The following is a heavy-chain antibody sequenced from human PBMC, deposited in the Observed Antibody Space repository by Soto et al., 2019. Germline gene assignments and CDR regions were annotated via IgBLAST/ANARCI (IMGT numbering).Heavy chain of an antibody. CDR2: IWNDGSNV. CDR3: ARDSGDWEIFFAFDI. J-gene: IGHJ3*02. D-gene: IGHD1-26*01. Sequence: QVQLVESGGGVVQPGTSLRLSCAASGFTFRNYAMHWVRQAPGKGLEWVAVIWNDGSNVYYTDSVKGRFTLSRDNSMNTLILQMNSLRAEDTAVYYGARDSGDWEIFFAFDIWGQGTMVTVSS. V-gene: IGHV3-33*01. CDR1: GFTFRNYA.